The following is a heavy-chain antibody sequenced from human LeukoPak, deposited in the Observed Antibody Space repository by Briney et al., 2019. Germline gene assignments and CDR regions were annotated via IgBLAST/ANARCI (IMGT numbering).Heavy chain of an antibody. CDR3: AREIELLWFGESVDY. CDR1: GGTFSSYA. V-gene: IGHV1-69*06. J-gene: IGHJ4*02. CDR2: IIPIFGTA. D-gene: IGHD3-10*01. Sequence: SVKVSCKASGGTFSSYAISWVRQAPGQGLEWMGGIIPIFGTANYAQKFQGRVTITADKSTSTAYMELSSLRSEDTAVYYCAREIELLWFGESVDYWGQGTLVTVSS.